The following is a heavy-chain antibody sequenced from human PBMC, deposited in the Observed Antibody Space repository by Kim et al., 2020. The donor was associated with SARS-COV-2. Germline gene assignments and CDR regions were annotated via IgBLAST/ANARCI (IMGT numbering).Heavy chain of an antibody. CDR1: GFTVSSNY. Sequence: GGSLRLSCAASGFTVSSNYMSWVRQAPGKGLEWVSVMYSGGSTYYADSVKGRFTISRDNSKNTLYLQMNSLRAEDTAVYYCARGEEGSYYYNWGQGTLVTVSS. J-gene: IGHJ4*02. CDR3: ARGEEGSYYYN. D-gene: IGHD3-10*01. V-gene: IGHV3-66*01. CDR2: MYSGGST.